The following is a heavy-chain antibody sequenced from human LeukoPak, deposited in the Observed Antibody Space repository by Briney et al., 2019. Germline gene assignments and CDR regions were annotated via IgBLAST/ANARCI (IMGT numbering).Heavy chain of an antibody. CDR2: IYYSGST. J-gene: IGHJ6*02. V-gene: IGHV4-59*01. D-gene: IGHD4-17*01. Sequence: SLTCTVSGGSISPYYWSWIRQSXGKGLEWIGFIYYSGSTNYNPSLKSRLTISLDTSKNQLSLRLSSVSAADTAVYYCAREVTXTTYGLDVWGQGTTVXVSS. CDR3: AREVTXTTYGLDV. CDR1: GGSISPYY.